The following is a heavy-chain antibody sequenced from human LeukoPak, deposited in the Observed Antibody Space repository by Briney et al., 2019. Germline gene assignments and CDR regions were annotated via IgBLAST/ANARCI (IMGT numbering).Heavy chain of an antibody. V-gene: IGHV4-34*01. Sequence: KSSPTLSLTCAVYGGSLSGYYWRWIRPPPGKGSGWIGAINLSGRTNTPPSSNSRVTISVDTSKTQFSLKLSSVAAADTAEYYCARRLRYFDWVHFDYWGQGTLVTVSS. CDR2: INLSGRT. CDR3: ARRLRYFDWVHFDY. D-gene: IGHD3-9*01. J-gene: IGHJ4*02. CDR1: GGSLSGYY.